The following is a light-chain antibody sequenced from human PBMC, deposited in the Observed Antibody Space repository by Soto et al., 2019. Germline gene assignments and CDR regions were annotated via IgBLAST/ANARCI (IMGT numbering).Light chain of an antibody. CDR2: GAS. CDR3: QQYSTWPRT. J-gene: IGKJ1*01. V-gene: IGKV3-15*01. CDR1: QSVNSN. Sequence: EIVMTQSPATLSVSPGERATLSCRASQSVNSNLVWYQQKPGQTPRLLIYGASSRATGIPARFSGSGSGTEFTLTISSLQSEDFAVYYCQQYSTWPRTFGQGTKVEMK.